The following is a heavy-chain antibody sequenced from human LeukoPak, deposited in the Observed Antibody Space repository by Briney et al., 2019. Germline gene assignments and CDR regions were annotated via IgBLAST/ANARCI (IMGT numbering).Heavy chain of an antibody. CDR2: ITDSGGGT. CDR3: AKIALSWVADTIDY. CDR1: GFTFSNYA. J-gene: IGHJ4*02. D-gene: IGHD6-19*01. Sequence: GGSLRLSCAASGFTFSNYAMSWVRQAPGKGLEWVSGITDSGGGTYYADSVKGRFTVSRDESKNTLYLQMNSLRVEDTAVYYCAKIALSWVADTIDYWGQGTLVTVSS. V-gene: IGHV3-23*01.